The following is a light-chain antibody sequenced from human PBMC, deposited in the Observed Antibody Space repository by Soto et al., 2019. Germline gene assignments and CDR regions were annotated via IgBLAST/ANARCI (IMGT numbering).Light chain of an antibody. CDR1: SSDVGGYNY. V-gene: IGLV2-11*01. CDR3: CSYAGSVV. CDR2: DVS. J-gene: IGLJ2*01. Sequence: QYVLTQPRSVSGSPGQSVTISCTGTSSDVGGYNYVSWYQQHPGKAPKLMIYDVSKRPSGVPDRFSGSKSGNTASLTISGLQAEDEADYYCCSYAGSVVFGGGTKVTVL.